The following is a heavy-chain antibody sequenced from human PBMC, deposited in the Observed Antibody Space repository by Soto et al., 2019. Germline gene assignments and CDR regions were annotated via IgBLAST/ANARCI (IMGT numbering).Heavy chain of an antibody. CDR2: IYPGDSDT. J-gene: IGHJ4*02. V-gene: IGHV5-51*01. CDR1: GYSFTSYW. D-gene: IGHD4-17*01. Sequence: PGATLKIYCMGYGYSFTSYWIGWVRQMPGKGLELMGIIYPGDSDTRYSPSFQGQVTISADKSISTAYLQWSSLKASDTAMYYCARSVPTVTTDYYFDYWGQGTLVTVSS. CDR3: ARSVPTVTTDYYFDY.